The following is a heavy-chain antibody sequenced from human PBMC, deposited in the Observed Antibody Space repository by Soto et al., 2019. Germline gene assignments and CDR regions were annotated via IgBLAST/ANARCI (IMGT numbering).Heavy chain of an antibody. CDR2: VSAGGDMT. D-gene: IGHD3-10*01. V-gene: IGHV3-23*01. Sequence: DVQLLEFGGHLVQPGGSPRLSCAASGFTFSSYAMSWVRQAPGKGLEWVSSVSAGGDMTYYSDSVKGRFTISRDNSNNALFLQMNSLRIEDTALYYCARGDRGGSGSPASYYYSGLDVWGQGTTVTVS. CDR3: ARGDRGGSGSPASYYYSGLDV. CDR1: GFTFSSYA. J-gene: IGHJ6*02.